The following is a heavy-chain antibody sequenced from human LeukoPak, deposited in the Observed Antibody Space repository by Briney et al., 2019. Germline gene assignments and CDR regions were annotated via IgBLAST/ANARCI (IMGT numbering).Heavy chain of an antibody. CDR1: GYTFTSYD. J-gene: IGHJ6*03. CDR3: AGNTIFGVVTPGYYYMDV. V-gene: IGHV1-69*13. D-gene: IGHD3-3*01. CDR2: IIPIFGTA. Sequence: SVKVSCKASGYTFTSYDINWVRQATGQGLEWMGGIIPIFGTANYAQKFQGRVTITADESTSTAYMELSSLRSEDTAVYYCAGNTIFGVVTPGYYYMDVWGKGTTVTVSS.